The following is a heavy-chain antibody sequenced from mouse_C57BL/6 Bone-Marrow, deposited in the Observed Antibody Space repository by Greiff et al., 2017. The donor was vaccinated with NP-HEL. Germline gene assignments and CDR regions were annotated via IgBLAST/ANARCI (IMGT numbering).Heavy chain of an antibody. Sequence: QVHVKQSGAELVRPGTSVKMSCKASGYTFTNYWIGWAKQRPGHGLEWIGDIYPGGGYTNYNEKFKGKATLTADKSSSTAYMQFSSLTSEDSAIYYCASVRRGWFDYWGQGTTLTVSS. CDR1: GYTFTNYW. CDR2: IYPGGGYT. J-gene: IGHJ2*01. V-gene: IGHV1-63*01. CDR3: ASVRRGWFDY.